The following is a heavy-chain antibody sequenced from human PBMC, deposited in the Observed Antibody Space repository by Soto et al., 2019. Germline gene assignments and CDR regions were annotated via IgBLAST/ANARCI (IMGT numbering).Heavy chain of an antibody. V-gene: IGHV3-74*01. Sequence: EVQLLESGGDSVQPGGYLRLSCAASGCTFSTYWMHWVRQAPGEGLVWVSRIKGDGSSTSSADSVEGRFTISRDNAKNTVYLHMNSLRADVTAVYYCARGAFYNYHVDSWGQGTLVTVSS. D-gene: IGHD3-3*02. CDR2: IKGDGSST. J-gene: IGHJ4*02. CDR3: ARGAFYNYHVDS. CDR1: GCTFSTYW.